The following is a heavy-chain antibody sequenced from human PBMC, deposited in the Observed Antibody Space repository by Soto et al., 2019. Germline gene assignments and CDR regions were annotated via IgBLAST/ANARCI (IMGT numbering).Heavy chain of an antibody. CDR3: ARDRVQMVDGLDV. Sequence: QVQLVESGGGVVQPGRSLRLSCVASGFTFSNNGMHWVRQAPGKGLEWVAVIWDDGINKYYADSVKGRFIISRDNSKNTVYLQMNSLRAEDTAVYYCARDRVQMVDGLDVWGQGTTVTVSS. J-gene: IGHJ6*02. D-gene: IGHD2-15*01. CDR1: GFTFSNNG. CDR2: IWDDGINK. V-gene: IGHV3-33*01.